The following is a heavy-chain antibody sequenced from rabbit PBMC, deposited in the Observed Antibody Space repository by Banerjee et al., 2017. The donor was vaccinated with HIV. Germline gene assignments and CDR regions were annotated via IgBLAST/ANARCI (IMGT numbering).Heavy chain of an antibody. J-gene: IGHJ4*01. Sequence: QSLEESGGDLVKPGASLRLTCTASGFTLSSYWICWVRQAPGKGLEWIACIAGGSGVTYYASWVNGRFTISKTSSTTVTLRLTSLTAADTATYFCARFLGDADWTFNLWGQGTLVTVS. CDR2: IAGGSGVT. D-gene: IGHD5-1*01. CDR3: ARFLGDADWTFNL. CDR1: GFTLSSYW. V-gene: IGHV1S40*01.